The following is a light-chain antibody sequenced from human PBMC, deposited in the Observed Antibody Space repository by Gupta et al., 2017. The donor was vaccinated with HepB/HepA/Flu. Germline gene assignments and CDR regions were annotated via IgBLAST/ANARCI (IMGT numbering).Light chain of an antibody. J-gene: IGLJ3*02. CDR2: DVS. CDR3: CSYAGSYTPWV. Sequence: QSALTQPRSVSGSPGQSVTISCTGTSSDVGGYNYVSWYQQHPGKAPKLMIYDVSKRPSGVPDRFSGSKSGNTASLTISGLQAEDEADYYCCSYAGSYTPWVFGGGTKLNVL. CDR1: SSDVGGYNY. V-gene: IGLV2-11*01.